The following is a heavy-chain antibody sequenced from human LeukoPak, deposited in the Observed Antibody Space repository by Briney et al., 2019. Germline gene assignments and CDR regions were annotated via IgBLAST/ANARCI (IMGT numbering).Heavy chain of an antibody. J-gene: IGHJ4*02. V-gene: IGHV6-1*01. Sequence: SQTLSLTYAISVDSVSNNSAAWNWLRQSPSRGLEWLGSTYYRSKWYNDYAVSVKSRITINPDTSKNQFSLQLNSVTPEDTAVYYCARDSGSGSYYRPADYWGQGTLVTVSA. CDR3: ARDSGSGSYYRPADY. CDR1: VDSVSNNSAA. D-gene: IGHD3-10*01. CDR2: TYYRSKWYN.